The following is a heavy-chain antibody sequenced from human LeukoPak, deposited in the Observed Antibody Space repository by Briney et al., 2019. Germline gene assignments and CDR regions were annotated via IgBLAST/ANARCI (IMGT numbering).Heavy chain of an antibody. CDR2: INPNNGGT. V-gene: IGHV1-2*02. CDR3: ARGIVGATTGD. D-gene: IGHD1-26*01. J-gene: IGHJ4*02. CDR1: GYTFTGYY. Sequence: ASVKVSCKASGYTFTGYYMHWVRQAPGQGLEWMGWINPNNGGTNYAQKFQGRVTMTRDTSISTAYMELSRLRSDDTAVYYCARGIVGATTGDWGQGTLVTVSS.